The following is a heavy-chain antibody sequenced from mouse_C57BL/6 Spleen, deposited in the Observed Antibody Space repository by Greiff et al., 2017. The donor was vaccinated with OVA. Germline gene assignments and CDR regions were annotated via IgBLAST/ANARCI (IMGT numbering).Heavy chain of an antibody. CDR3: ARGDYWYVDG. J-gene: IGHJ1*03. V-gene: IGHV1-69*01. CDR2: IDPSDSYT. Sequence: QVQLQQPGAELVMPGASVKLSCKASGYTFTSYWMHWVKQRPGQGLEWIGEIDPSDSYTNYNQKFKGKSTLTVDKSSSTAYMQLSSLTSEDSAVYYCARGDYWYVDGWGTGTTVTVSS. CDR1: GYTFTSYW.